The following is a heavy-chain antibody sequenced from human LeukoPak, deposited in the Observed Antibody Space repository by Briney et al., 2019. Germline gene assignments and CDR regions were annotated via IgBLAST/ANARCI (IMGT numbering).Heavy chain of an antibody. Sequence: PSETLSLTCAVSGYSISSGYYWGWIRQPPGKGLEWIGSIYHSGSTYYNPSHKSRVTISVDTSKNQFSLKLSSVTAADTAVYYCVSGYCSSTSCYSYYYYGMDVWGKGTTVTVSS. V-gene: IGHV4-38-2*01. CDR1: GYSISSGYY. CDR2: IYHSGST. J-gene: IGHJ6*04. D-gene: IGHD2-2*01. CDR3: VSGYCSSTSCYSYYYYGMDV.